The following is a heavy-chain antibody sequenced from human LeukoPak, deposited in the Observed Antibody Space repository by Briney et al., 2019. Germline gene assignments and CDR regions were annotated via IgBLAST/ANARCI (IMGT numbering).Heavy chain of an antibody. CDR3: ASIIAALMGGNDAFDV. J-gene: IGHJ3*01. D-gene: IGHD3-3*01. CDR1: GFTFSSYA. Sequence: PGASLRLSCAASGFTFSSYAMSWVRQAPGKELERVSGISGSGGSTFYADSVKGRFTISRDNYKNTVSQQKNSLRTEETAVYYCASIIAALMGGNDAFDVWGEGTMVTVSS. CDR2: ISGSGGST. V-gene: IGHV3-23*01.